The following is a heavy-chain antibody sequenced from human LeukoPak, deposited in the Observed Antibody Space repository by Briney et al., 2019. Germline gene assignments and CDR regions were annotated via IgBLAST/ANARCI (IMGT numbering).Heavy chain of an antibody. Sequence: PGGSLRLSCAASGFTFSSYGMHWVRQAPGKGLEWVAVISYDGSNKYYADSVKGRFTISRDNSKNTLYLQMNSLRAEDTAVYYCAKDEATSYYYYGMDVWGQGTTVTVSS. CDR1: GFTFSSYG. CDR3: AKDEATSYYYYGMDV. CDR2: ISYDGSNK. D-gene: IGHD2-2*01. V-gene: IGHV3-30*18. J-gene: IGHJ6*02.